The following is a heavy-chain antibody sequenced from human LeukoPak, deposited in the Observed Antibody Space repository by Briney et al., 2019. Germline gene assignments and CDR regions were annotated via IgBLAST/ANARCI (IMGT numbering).Heavy chain of an antibody. CDR1: GYTFTSYG. D-gene: IGHD2-2*02. Sequence: GASVKVSCKASGYTFTSYGISWVRQAPVQGLEWMGWISAYNGNTNYAQKLQGRVTMTTDTSTSTAYMELRSLRSDDTAVYYCARDYCSSTSCYTGGFDYWGQGTLVTVSS. CDR2: ISAYNGNT. CDR3: ARDYCSSTSCYTGGFDY. J-gene: IGHJ4*02. V-gene: IGHV1-18*01.